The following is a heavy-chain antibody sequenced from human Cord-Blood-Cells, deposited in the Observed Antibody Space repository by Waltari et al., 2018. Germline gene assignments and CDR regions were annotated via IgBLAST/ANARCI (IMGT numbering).Heavy chain of an antibody. Sequence: QVQLQQWGAGLLKPSETLSLTCAVYGGSFSGSSWSWIRQPPGKGLGWIGEINHSGSTNYNPALKSRVTISVDTSKNQFSLKLSSVTAADTAVYYCARILYSSSSYYYYMDVWGKGTTVTVSS. D-gene: IGHD6-6*01. CDR3: ARILYSSSSYYYYMDV. CDR1: GGSFSGSS. V-gene: IGHV4-34*01. J-gene: IGHJ6*03. CDR2: INHSGST.